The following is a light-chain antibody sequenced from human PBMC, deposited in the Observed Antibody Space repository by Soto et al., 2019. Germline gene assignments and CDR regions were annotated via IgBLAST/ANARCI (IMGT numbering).Light chain of an antibody. CDR2: GVT. J-gene: IGLJ1*01. CDR3: CSYAGSNTYV. V-gene: IGLV2-23*02. Sequence: QSALTQPASVSGSPGQSITISCTGTSSDVGSYNLVSWYQQHPGKAPKFMIYGVTKRPSGVSNRFSGSKSGNTASLTISGLQAEHEADYYCCSYAGSNTYVFGTGTKVTVL. CDR1: SSDVGSYNL.